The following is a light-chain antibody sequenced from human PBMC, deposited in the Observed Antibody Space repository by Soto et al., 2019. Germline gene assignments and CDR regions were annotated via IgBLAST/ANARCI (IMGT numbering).Light chain of an antibody. CDR3: QQYNTDSSLA. CDR2: DAS. CDR1: QSVGTW. Sequence: DIQMTQSPSTLSASVGDRVTITCRASQSVGTWLAWYQQKPGKAPELLISDASSLESGVPSRFSGSGSGTEFTLTISSLLPDDFATYYCQQYNTDSSLAFGQGTKVEIK. J-gene: IGKJ1*01. V-gene: IGKV1-5*01.